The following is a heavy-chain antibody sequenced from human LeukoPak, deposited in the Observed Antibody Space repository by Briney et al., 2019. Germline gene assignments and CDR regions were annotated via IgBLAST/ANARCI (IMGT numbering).Heavy chain of an antibody. V-gene: IGHV1-69*05. J-gene: IGHJ4*02. CDR1: GGTFNSYG. CDR3: ARVRGSGWYRY. Sequence: ASVKVSCKAPGGTFNSYGISWVRQAPGQGLEWMGGVIPMFGPAKYAPKFQGRATMTTDASTSTAYMVLNSLRSEDTATYFCARVRGSGWYRYWGQGTLVTVSS. D-gene: IGHD6-19*01. CDR2: VIPMFGPA.